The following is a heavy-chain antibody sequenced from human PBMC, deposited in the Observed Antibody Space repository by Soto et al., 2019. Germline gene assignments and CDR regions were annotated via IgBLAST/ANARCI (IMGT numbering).Heavy chain of an antibody. Sequence: GASVNFYVNTSGYTFNTDGINWVRQAPGQVLDFIGWISAYDGKKTYAEKFQGRVTLTTDTSTSKSSMELRSLRSDDTAIYYCARDPDEFWSSYWFDPWGQLNPVTVSS. D-gene: IGHD3-3*01. CDR1: GYTFNTDG. V-gene: IGHV1-18*01. CDR2: ISAYDGKK. CDR3: ARDPDEFWSSYWFDP. J-gene: IGHJ5*02.